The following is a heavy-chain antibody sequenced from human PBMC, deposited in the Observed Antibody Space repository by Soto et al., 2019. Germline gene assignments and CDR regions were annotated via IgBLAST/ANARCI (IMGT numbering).Heavy chain of an antibody. V-gene: IGHV1-46*01. CDR1: GYTFTTYY. J-gene: IGHJ4*02. CDR2: INPNGGST. D-gene: IGHD2-15*01. CDR3: ARAGYCSGGTCFHGNCDY. Sequence: ASVKVSCKASGYTFTTYYMHWVRQAPGQGLEWLGIINPNGGSTTYAQKFQGRVTMTRDTSTSTVYLELSSLRSEDTAVYYCARAGYCSGGTCFHGNCDYWGQGTLVTVPQ.